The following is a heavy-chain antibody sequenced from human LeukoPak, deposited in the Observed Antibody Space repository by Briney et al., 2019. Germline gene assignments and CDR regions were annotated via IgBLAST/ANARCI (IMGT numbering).Heavy chain of an antibody. J-gene: IGHJ4*02. V-gene: IGHV4-30-4*01. D-gene: IGHD5-12*01. CDR1: GGSISSGDYY. CDR3: ARKIGYSGYVEFDY. CDR2: IYYSGST. Sequence: SETLSLTCTVSGGSISSGDYYWSWIRQPPGKGLEWIGYIYYSGSTYYNPSLKSRVTISVDTSKNQFSLKLSSVTAADTAVYYCARKIGYSGYVEFDYWSQGTLVTVSS.